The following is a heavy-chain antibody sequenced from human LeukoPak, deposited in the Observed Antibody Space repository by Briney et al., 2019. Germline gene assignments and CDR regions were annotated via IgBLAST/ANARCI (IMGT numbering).Heavy chain of an antibody. V-gene: IGHV3-11*01. Sequence: GGSLRLSCAVSGFTFSDFYMSWIRQAPGKGLEWVSYISSSGSTIYYADSVKGRFTISRDNAKNSLYLQMNSLRAEDTAVYYCAKARGGGATTNYWGQGTLVTVSS. J-gene: IGHJ4*02. CDR3: AKARGGGATTNY. CDR1: GFTFSDFY. CDR2: ISSSGSTI. D-gene: IGHD4-17*01.